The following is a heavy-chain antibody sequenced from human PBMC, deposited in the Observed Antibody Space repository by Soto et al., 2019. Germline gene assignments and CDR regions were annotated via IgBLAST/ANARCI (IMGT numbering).Heavy chain of an antibody. V-gene: IGHV1-69*01. CDR1: GGTFSSYA. CDR2: IIPIFGTA. CDR3: ARDGNSGYDDTDYGMDV. D-gene: IGHD5-12*01. Sequence: QVQLVQSGAEVKKPGSSVKVSCKASGGTFSSYAISWVRQAPGQGLEWMGGIIPIFGTANYAQKFQGRVTITADESTSTAYMELSSLRSEDTAVYYCARDGNSGYDDTDYGMDVWGQGTTVTVSS. J-gene: IGHJ6*02.